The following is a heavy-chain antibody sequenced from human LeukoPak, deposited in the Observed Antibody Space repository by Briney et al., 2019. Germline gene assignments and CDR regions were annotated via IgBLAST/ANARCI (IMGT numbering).Heavy chain of an antibody. J-gene: IGHJ4*02. CDR3: ARGYYYGTTGHFDS. CDR2: IWYDGSDK. V-gene: IGHV3-33*01. D-gene: IGHD3-22*01. Sequence: GGSLRLSCAASGFTFSNYGMHWVRQAPDKGLEWVAVIWYDGSDKYYAESVKGRFTISRDNSKNTLYLQMNSLRAEDTAVFYCARGYYYGTTGHFDSWGQGSLVTVSS. CDR1: GFTFSNYG.